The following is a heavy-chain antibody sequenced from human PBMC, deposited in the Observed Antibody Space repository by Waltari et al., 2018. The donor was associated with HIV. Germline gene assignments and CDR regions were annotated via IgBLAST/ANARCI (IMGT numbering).Heavy chain of an antibody. J-gene: IGHJ3*02. V-gene: IGHV4-59*01. Sequence: QVQLQESGPGLVKPSETLSLTCPVSGGSISSYYWSWIRQPPGKGLEWIGYIYYSGSTNYNPSLKSRVTISVDTSKNQFSLKLSSVTAADTAVYYCARTLGHAFDIWGQGTMVTVSS. CDR1: GGSISSYY. CDR3: ARTLGHAFDI. CDR2: IYYSGST.